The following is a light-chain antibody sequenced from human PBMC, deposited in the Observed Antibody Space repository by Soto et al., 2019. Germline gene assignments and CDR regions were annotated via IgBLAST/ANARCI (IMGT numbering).Light chain of an antibody. CDR2: DAS. V-gene: IGKV3-11*01. J-gene: IGKJ4*02. Sequence: ICFIQSPTPLSFAPGERATLSCRASQSVGSYFAWYQHQTGQDPRLLLSDASNRATGIPARFSGSGSETDFTLTISSLEPEDSAAYYCQQRSTGPSLTFGGGTKVDI. CDR3: QQRSTGPSLT. CDR1: QSVGSY.